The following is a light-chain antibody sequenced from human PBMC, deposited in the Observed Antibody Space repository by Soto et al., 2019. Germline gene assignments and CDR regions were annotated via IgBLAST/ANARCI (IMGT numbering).Light chain of an antibody. CDR2: GAS. J-gene: IGKJ1*01. CDR3: QQYNNWPRT. Sequence: ETAMAQSPATLSLSPGERATLSCRASQSVSSNLAWYQQKPGQAPRLLIYGASTRATGIAARFSGSGSGTEFTLIISSLQSEDFAIYYCQQYNNWPRTFGQGIKVEIK. CDR1: QSVSSN. V-gene: IGKV3-15*01.